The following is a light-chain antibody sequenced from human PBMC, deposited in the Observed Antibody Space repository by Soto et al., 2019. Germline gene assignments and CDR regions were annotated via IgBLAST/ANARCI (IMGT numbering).Light chain of an antibody. CDR3: MQRREFLLT. CDR1: QSLLDSDDGNTY. V-gene: IGKV2-40*01. CDR2: TVS. J-gene: IGKJ2*01. Sequence: DIVMTQTPLSLPVTPGEPASISCRSSQSLLDSDDGNTYLDWYLQKPGQSPQVLIYTVSYRASGVPDRFSGSGSGTDFTLKISRVEAEDVGIYYCMQRREFLLTFGQGTKLEIK.